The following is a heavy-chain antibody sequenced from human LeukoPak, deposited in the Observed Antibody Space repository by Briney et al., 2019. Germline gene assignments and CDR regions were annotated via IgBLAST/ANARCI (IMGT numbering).Heavy chain of an antibody. CDR2: ISYDGSNK. CDR1: GFTFSSYA. V-gene: IGHV3-30-3*01. D-gene: IGHD2-2*01. Sequence: PGGSLRLSCAASGFTFSSYAMHWVRQAPGKGLGWVAVISYDGSNKYYADSVKGRFTISRDNSKNTLYLQMNSLRAEDTAVYYCARDRSSTSHHLDYWGQGTLVTVSS. J-gene: IGHJ4*02. CDR3: ARDRSSTSHHLDY.